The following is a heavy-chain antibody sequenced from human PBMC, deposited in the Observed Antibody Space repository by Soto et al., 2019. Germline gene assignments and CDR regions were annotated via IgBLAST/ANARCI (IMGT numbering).Heavy chain of an antibody. Sequence: PGGSLRLSCAASGFTFGSYWMSWVRQAPGKGLEWVANMKQDGSEKYYVDSVKGRFTISRDHPKNSLYLEMNSLRAEDPAVYYSASPHLYSRPPFDHRFDPWGPGPLVTV. J-gene: IGHJ5*02. CDR3: ASPHLYSRPPFDHRFDP. D-gene: IGHD6-13*01. V-gene: IGHV3-7*01. CDR1: GFTFGSYW. CDR2: MKQDGSEK.